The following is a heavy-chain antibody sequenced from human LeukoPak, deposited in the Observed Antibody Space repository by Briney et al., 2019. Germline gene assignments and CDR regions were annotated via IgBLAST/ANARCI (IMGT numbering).Heavy chain of an antibody. CDR2: MYISGAS. J-gene: IGHJ6*02. Sequence: SETLSLTCTVSGGSISDYYWSWIRQSAGKGLEWIGRMYISGASNYNPPLKSRVTMSLDTSKNQISLKLNPVTAADTAVYYCARNEVGPTIYGMDVWGQGTTVTVSS. CDR1: GGSISDYY. V-gene: IGHV4-4*07. CDR3: ARNEVGPTIYGMDV. D-gene: IGHD1-26*01.